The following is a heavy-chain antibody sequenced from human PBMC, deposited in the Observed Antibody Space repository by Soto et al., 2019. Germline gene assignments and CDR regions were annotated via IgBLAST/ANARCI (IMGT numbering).Heavy chain of an antibody. CDR2: INPSGGST. D-gene: IGHD2-15*01. CDR3: ARDLRWKVGIVAVVAAPWAYYGMDV. CDR1: GYTFTSYY. J-gene: IGHJ6*02. V-gene: IGHV1-46*01. Sequence: QVQLVQSGAEVKKPGASVKVSCKASGYTFTSYYMHWVRQAPGQGLEWMGIINPSGGSTSYAQKFEDRVTMTRDTSSSKGYKELSSLRSEDTAVYYCARDLRWKVGIVAVVAAPWAYYGMDVWGQGTTVTVSS.